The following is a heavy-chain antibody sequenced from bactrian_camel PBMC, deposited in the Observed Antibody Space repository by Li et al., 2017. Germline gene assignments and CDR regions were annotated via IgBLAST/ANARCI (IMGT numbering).Heavy chain of an antibody. V-gene: IGHV3S31*01. CDR2: IDEDGST. CDR3: AAGYYFGLAISPTQAHY. Sequence: DVQLVESGGGSVQAGGSLRLACKVSGHLRGCMTWFRRPPGKEREGVAAIDEDGSTKYADSVKDRFTISKDNAKTTLYLQMNSLKPDDTAMYYCAAGYYFGLAISPTQAHYWGQGTQVTVS. CDR1: GHLRGC. D-gene: IGHD1*01. J-gene: IGHJ4*01.